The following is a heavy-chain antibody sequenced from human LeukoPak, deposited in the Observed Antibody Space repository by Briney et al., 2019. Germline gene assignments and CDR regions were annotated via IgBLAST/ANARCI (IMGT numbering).Heavy chain of an antibody. V-gene: IGHV3-30*02. D-gene: IGHD5-18*01. J-gene: IGHJ4*02. CDR3: AKNRYSYGPFDY. CDR1: GFTFSSYG. CDR2: IRYDGSNK. Sequence: GGSLRLSCAASGFTFSSYGMHWVRQAPGKGLEWVAFIRYDGSNKYYADSVKGRFTISRGNSKNTLYLQMNSLRAEDTAVYYCAKNRYSYGPFDYWGQGTLVTVSS.